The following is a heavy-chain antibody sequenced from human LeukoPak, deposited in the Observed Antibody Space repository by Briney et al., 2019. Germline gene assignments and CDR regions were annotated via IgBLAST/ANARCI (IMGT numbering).Heavy chain of an antibody. Sequence: GGSLRLSCAASGFTFSSYSMNWVRQAPGKGLEWVSSISSSSSYIYYADSVKGRFTISRDNAKNSLYLQMNRLRAEDTAVYYCARGPRGKYQLLSATLDWFDPWGQGTLVTVSS. D-gene: IGHD2-2*01. CDR2: ISSSSSYI. J-gene: IGHJ5*02. CDR3: ARGPRGKYQLLSATLDWFDP. CDR1: GFTFSSYS. V-gene: IGHV3-21*01.